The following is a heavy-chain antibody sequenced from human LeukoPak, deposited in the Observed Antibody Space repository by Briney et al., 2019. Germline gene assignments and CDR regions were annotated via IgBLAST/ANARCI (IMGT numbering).Heavy chain of an antibody. D-gene: IGHD3-16*02. CDR1: GFTFSSYE. CDR3: ARESYVWGSYRQSNFDY. Sequence: GGSLRLSCAASGFTFSSYEMNWVRQAPGKGLEWVSYISSSGSTIYYADSVKGRFTISRDNAKNSLYLQMNSLRAEDTAVYYCARESYVWGSYRQSNFDYWGQGTLVTVSS. V-gene: IGHV3-48*03. CDR2: ISSSGSTI. J-gene: IGHJ4*02.